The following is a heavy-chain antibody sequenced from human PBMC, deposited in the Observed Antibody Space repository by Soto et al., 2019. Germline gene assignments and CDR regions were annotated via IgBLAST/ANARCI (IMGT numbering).Heavy chain of an antibody. V-gene: IGHV4-34*01. Sequence: QVQLQQWGAGLLKPSETLSLTCAVYGGSFSGYYWSWIRQPPGKGLEWIGEINHSGSTNYNPSLKSRVTISVDTSKNQFSLKLNSVTAADTAVYYCARGRYCSSTSCYDGPLLYWGQGTLVTVSS. CDR2: INHSGST. J-gene: IGHJ4*02. CDR1: GGSFSGYY. D-gene: IGHD2-2*01. CDR3: ARGRYCSSTSCYDGPLLY.